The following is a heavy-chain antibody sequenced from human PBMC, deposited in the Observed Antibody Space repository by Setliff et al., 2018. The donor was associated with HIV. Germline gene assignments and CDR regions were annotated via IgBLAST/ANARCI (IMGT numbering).Heavy chain of an antibody. V-gene: IGHV1-69*13. CDR2: IIPMYNIP. J-gene: IGHJ3*02. D-gene: IGHD6-13*01. CDR3: ARDQTGVAAAAFCGGSAWSDEGFDI. CDR1: GGTLTNYV. Sequence: SVKVSCKTSGGTLTNYVITWVRQAPGQGLEWMGIIIPMYNIPTYAQKFQGRVTFTADESTSTAYMELSSLSSEDTAVYYCARDQTGVAAAAFCGGSAWSDEGFDIWGQGTMVTVSS.